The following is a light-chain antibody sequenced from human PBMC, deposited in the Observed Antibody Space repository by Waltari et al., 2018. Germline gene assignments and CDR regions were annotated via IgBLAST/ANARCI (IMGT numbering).Light chain of an antibody. CDR2: DIN. CDR3: CSYAGTYTQV. V-gene: IGLV2-11*01. CDR1: GSAVGGYNY. J-gene: IGLJ3*02. Sequence: QSALTQPRSVSGSPGQSVTVSCTGTGSAVGGYNYVSWYQQHPTKAPKLLIYDINKRPSGVPDRFSGSKSGNTASLTISGLQAEDEADYYCCSYAGTYTQVFGGGTKVTVL.